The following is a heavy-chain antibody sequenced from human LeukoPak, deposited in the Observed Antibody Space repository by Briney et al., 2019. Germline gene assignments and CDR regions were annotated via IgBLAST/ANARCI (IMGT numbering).Heavy chain of an antibody. CDR3: ARVEANYYDSSGQLPAGYYYGMDV. V-gene: IGHV1-18*01. CDR1: GYTFTSYG. CDR2: NSAYNGNT. J-gene: IGHJ6*02. D-gene: IGHD3-22*01. Sequence: VASVKVSCKASGYTFTSYGISWVRQAPGQGLEWMGWNSAYNGNTNYAQKLQGRVTMTTDTSTSTAYMELRSLRSDDTAVYYCARVEANYYDSSGQLPAGYYYGMDVWGQGTTVTVSS.